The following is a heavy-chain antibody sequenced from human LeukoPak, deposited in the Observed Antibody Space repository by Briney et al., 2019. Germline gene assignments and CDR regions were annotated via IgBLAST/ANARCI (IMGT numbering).Heavy chain of an antibody. V-gene: IGHV3-7*01. Sequence: GGSLRLSCVASGFTFSKYWVSWVRKAPGKGVEWVANIKEDGTGKNHVDSVRGRFTISRDNAKNSLYLQMNSLRVEDTAVYYCAKDLDSSGYSYWGQGTLVSVSS. D-gene: IGHD3-22*01. J-gene: IGHJ4*02. CDR1: GFTFSKYW. CDR2: IKEDGTGK. CDR3: AKDLDSSGYSY.